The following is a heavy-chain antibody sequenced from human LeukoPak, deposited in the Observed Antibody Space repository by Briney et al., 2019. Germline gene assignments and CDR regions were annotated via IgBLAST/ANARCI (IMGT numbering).Heavy chain of an antibody. J-gene: IGHJ6*02. Sequence: SVKVSCKASGGTFSSYAISWVRQAPGQGLEWMGRIIPILGIANYAQKFRGRVTVTADKSTSTAYMELSSLRSEDTAVYYCYYDSSGSSYYYYYYGMDVWGQGTTVTVSS. CDR3: YYDSSGSSYYYYYYGMDV. CDR2: IIPILGIA. V-gene: IGHV1-69*04. D-gene: IGHD3-22*01. CDR1: GGTFSSYA.